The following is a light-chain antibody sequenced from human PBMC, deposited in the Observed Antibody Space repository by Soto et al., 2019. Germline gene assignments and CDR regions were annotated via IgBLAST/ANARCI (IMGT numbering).Light chain of an antibody. CDR3: SSYTGSSTLYV. J-gene: IGLJ1*01. V-gene: IGLV2-14*01. Sequence: QSVLTQPASVSGSPGQSITISCTGTSSDVGYYNYVSWYQKHPGKAPKLMIYEVSKRPSGVSNRFSGSKFGNTASLTISGLQAEDEADYYCSSYTGSSTLYVFGTGTKVTVL. CDR1: SSDVGYYNY. CDR2: EVS.